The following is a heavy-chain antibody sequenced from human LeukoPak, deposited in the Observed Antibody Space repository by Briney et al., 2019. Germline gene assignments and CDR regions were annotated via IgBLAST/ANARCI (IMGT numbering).Heavy chain of an antibody. Sequence: GGSLRLSCAASGFTFSSYWMQWVRQAPRKGLVWVSRINSDGSSTGYADSVEGRFTISRDNAKNTLYLQMNSLRAEDTAVYYCARQYCSSTSCLFDYWGQGTLVTVSS. J-gene: IGHJ4*02. D-gene: IGHD2-2*01. CDR3: ARQYCSSTSCLFDY. CDR1: GFTFSSYW. V-gene: IGHV3-74*01. CDR2: INSDGSST.